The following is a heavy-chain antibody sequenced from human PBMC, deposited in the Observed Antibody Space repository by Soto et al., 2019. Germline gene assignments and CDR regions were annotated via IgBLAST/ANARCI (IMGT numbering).Heavy chain of an antibody. V-gene: IGHV1-46*01. CDR2: INPSGGST. CDR1: GYTFTSYY. J-gene: IGHJ4*02. D-gene: IGHD3-22*01. Sequence: GASVKVSCKASGYTFTSYYMHWVRQAPGQGLEWMGIINPSGGSTSYAQKFQGRVTMTRDTSTDTAYMELSSLRSEDTAVYYCATYYDSSGYYPYYFDYWGQGTLVTVSS. CDR3: ATYYDSSGYYPYYFDY.